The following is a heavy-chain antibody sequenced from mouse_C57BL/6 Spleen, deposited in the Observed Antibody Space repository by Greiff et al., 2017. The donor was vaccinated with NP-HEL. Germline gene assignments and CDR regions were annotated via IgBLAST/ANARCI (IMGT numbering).Heavy chain of an antibody. CDR2: IYPGDGDT. V-gene: IGHV1-82*01. Sequence: QVQLQQSGPELVKPGASVKISCKASGYAFSSSWMNWVKQRPGKGLEWIGRIYPGDGDTNYNGKFKGKATLTADKSSSTAYMQLSSLTSEDSAVCVSARSDYGGSYVGFAYWGQGTLVTVSA. J-gene: IGHJ3*01. CDR3: ARSDYGGSYVGFAY. CDR1: GYAFSSSW. D-gene: IGHD1-1*01.